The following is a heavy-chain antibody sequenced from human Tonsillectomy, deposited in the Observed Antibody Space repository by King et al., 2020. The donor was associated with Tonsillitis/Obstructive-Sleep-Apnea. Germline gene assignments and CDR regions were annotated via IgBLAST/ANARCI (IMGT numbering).Heavy chain of an antibody. CDR2: INAGNGNT. CDR1: GYTFTSYA. D-gene: IGHD2-2*01. J-gene: IGHJ6*03. CDR3: ARDYQLLGGVRYYYMDV. V-gene: IGHV1-3*01. Sequence: QLVQSGAEVKKPGASVKVSCKASGYTFTSYAMHWVRQAPGQRLEWMGWINAGNGNTKYSQKFQGRVTITRDTSASTAYMELSSLRSEDTAVYYCARDYQLLGGVRYYYMDVWGKGTTVTVSS.